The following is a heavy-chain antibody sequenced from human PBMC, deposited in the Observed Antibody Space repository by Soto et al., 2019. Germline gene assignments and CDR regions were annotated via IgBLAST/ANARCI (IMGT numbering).Heavy chain of an antibody. Sequence: ASVKVSCKVSGYTLTELSMHWVRQAPGKGLEWMGGFDPEDGETIYAQKFQGRVTMTEDTSTDTAYMELSSLRSEDTAVYYCATDLMVVDAFDIWGQGTMVTVPS. CDR1: GYTLTELS. CDR3: ATDLMVVDAFDI. J-gene: IGHJ3*02. D-gene: IGHD2-8*01. V-gene: IGHV1-24*01. CDR2: FDPEDGET.